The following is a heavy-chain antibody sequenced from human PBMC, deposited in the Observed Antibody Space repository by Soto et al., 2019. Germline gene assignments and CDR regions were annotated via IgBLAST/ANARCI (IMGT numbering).Heavy chain of an antibody. CDR1: GDTFTTYY. D-gene: IGHD2-21*02. J-gene: IGHJ4*02. CDR3: ARGGHITVVTASFDY. V-gene: IGHV1-46*03. Sequence: ASVTVSCKASGDTFTTYYLHWGRQAPGQGLEWMGMIHPSGGGATYAQKFLGRLTLTRDTSTSTVFMELSSLRSDDTAVYYCARGGHITVVTASFDYWGQGTLVTVSS. CDR2: IHPSGGGA.